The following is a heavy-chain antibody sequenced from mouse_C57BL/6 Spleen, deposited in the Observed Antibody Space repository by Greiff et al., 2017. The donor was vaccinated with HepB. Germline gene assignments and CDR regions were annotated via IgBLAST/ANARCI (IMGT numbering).Heavy chain of an antibody. V-gene: IGHV1-22*01. CDR2: INPNNGGT. CDR3: ARGRHSNYDAWFAY. D-gene: IGHD2-5*01. J-gene: IGHJ3*01. CDR1: GYTFTDYN. Sequence: VQLKESGPELVKPGASVKMSCKASGYTFTDYNMHWVKQSHGKSLEWIGYINPNNGGTSYNQKFKGKATLTVNKSSSTAYMELRSLTSEDSAVYYCARGRHSNYDAWFAYWGQGTLVTVSA.